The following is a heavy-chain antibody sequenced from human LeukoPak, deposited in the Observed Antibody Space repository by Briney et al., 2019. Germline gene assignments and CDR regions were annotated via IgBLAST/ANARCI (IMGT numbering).Heavy chain of an antibody. CDR3: ARGKVVVAAAATFDP. D-gene: IGHD6-13*01. CDR2: INPNSGGT. J-gene: IGHJ5*02. CDR1: GYTFTSYA. Sequence: ASVKVSCKASGYTFTSYAMNWVRQAPGQGLEWMGWINPNSGGTNYAQKFQGRVTMTRDTSISTAYMELSRLRSDDTAVYYCARGKVVVAAAATFDPWGQGTLVTVSS. V-gene: IGHV1-2*02.